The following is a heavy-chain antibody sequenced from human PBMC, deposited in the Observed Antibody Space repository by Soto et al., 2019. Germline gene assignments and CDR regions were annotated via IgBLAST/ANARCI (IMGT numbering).Heavy chain of an antibody. D-gene: IGHD5-18*01. CDR2: IYYSGGT. CDR1: GGSISSYY. V-gene: IGHV4-59*01. Sequence: SETLSLTCTVSGGSISSYYWSWIRQPPGKGLEWIEYIYYSGGTNYNPSLKSRVTISVDTSKNQFSLKLSSVTAADTAVYYCARSSGYSYGRFDYWGQGTLVTVSS. CDR3: ARSSGYSYGRFDY. J-gene: IGHJ4*02.